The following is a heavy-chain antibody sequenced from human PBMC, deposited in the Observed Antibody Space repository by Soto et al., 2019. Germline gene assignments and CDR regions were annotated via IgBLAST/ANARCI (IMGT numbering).Heavy chain of an antibody. J-gene: IGHJ4*01. V-gene: IGHV3-74*01. D-gene: IGHD5-18*01. CDR2: INNDGSYT. CDR1: GFTFSIFW. Sequence: GRYLRISCAASGFTFSIFWLHWVRQALGKGPVWVLRINNDGSYTTYADSVKGRFTISRDNAKSTLYLQMNILRSEGTAVYCCARGVSGYPFDWGHGT. CDR3: ARGVSGYPFD.